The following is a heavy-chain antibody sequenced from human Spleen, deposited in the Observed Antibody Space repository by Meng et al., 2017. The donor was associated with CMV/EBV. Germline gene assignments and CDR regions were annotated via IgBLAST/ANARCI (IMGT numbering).Heavy chain of an antibody. V-gene: IGHV4-4*02. CDR3: ARIERRRILKYCCSDCSTTDY. CDR2: SYHRGGT. D-gene: IGHD2-21*02. CDR1: SSHL. J-gene: IGHJ4*02. Sequence: SSHLWTWVRQVAGKGVEGIGESYHRGGTNYNPSLKSRVTISEDKFKIQFSLKLGSVTAADTAVYYCARIERRRILKYCCSDCSTTDYWGQGTLVTVSS.